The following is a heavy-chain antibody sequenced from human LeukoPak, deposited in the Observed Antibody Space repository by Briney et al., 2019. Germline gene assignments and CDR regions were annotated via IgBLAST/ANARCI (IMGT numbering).Heavy chain of an antibody. D-gene: IGHD2-21*01. CDR3: ARDGNYCGGACSSWVDYYSGMDL. V-gene: IGHV3-21*01. CDR2: ISSSSNYL. J-gene: IGHJ6*02. CDR1: GFTPSSYS. Sequence: RGSRRLSCAPSGFTPSSYSINCVRHAPGNGREWVSFISSSSNYLYYGDSGNGRFTISRDNANNSLFLQMISLGAEDTAVYYCARDGNYCGGACSSWVDYYSGMDLWGPGTTVTVSS.